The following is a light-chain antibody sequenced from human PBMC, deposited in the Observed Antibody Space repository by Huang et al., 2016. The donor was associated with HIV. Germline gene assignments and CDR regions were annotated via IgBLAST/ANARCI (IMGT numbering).Light chain of an antibody. Sequence: QLTQSPSSLSVSVGDRVTIACRASQDISNSLAWYQQTPCKAPKILIFAATTLQTGVPSIFSGSGSGTDFTLTITNLQPEDFATYYCQQLKTYPVTFGGGT. CDR3: QQLKTYPVT. CDR2: AAT. J-gene: IGKJ4*01. V-gene: IGKV1-9*01. CDR1: QDISNS.